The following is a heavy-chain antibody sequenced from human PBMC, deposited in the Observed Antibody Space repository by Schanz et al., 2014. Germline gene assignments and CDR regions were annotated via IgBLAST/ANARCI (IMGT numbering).Heavy chain of an antibody. J-gene: IGHJ4*02. CDR1: GYTFTSYG. D-gene: IGHD6-13*01. Sequence: GPGVKEPGASVKVSCKASGYTFTSYGISWVRQAPGQGLEWMGWISPYNGNTNYAQKLQGRVTNTADKSTSTAYMDLSSLRPEDTAVYYCARDGVDAAAGGNYWGQGTLXTVSS. CDR2: ISPYNGNT. CDR3: ARDGVDAAAGGNY. V-gene: IGHV1-18*01.